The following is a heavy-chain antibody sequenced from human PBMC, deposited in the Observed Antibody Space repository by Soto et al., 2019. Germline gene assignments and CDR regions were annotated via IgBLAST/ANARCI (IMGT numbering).Heavy chain of an antibody. CDR2: IYDSGST. Sequence: SETLSLTCTVSGGSISSSYWSWIRQPPGKGLEWIGYIYDSGSTYYNSSLKSRVTMSVDTSKNQFSLKLSSVTAADTAVYYCARHAPAISISDHWGQGTLVTVS. V-gene: IGHV4-59*08. CDR1: GGSISSSY. J-gene: IGHJ4*02. D-gene: IGHD3-3*01. CDR3: ARHAPAISISDH.